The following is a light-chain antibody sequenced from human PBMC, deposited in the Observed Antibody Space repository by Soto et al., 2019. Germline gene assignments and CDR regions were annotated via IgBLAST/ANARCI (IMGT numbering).Light chain of an antibody. J-gene: IGKJ1*01. CDR2: GAF. V-gene: IGKV3-20*01. CDR3: QQHATSPRT. Sequence: EIVLTQSPGTLSLSPGERATLYCRASQSVSNSYLAWYQQRPGQAPRLLIYGAFSRATDAPDRFSGSESGTDFTLTIDRLAPEDSAVYFCQQHATSPRTFGQGTKVDI. CDR1: QSVSNSY.